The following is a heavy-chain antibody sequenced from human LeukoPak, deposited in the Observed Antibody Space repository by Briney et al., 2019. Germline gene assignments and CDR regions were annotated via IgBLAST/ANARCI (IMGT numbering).Heavy chain of an antibody. CDR2: IRYDGSNE. D-gene: IGHD1-1*01. CDR3: AKVVLLQRDLDL. CDR1: GFTFRDHA. Sequence: PGGSLRLSCAASGFTFRDHAMHWVRQAPGKGLEWVAFIRYDGSNEDYADSVKGRFTISRDNSKNAVYLQMTSLRAEDTALYYCAKVVLLQRDLDLWGQGTLVTVSS. J-gene: IGHJ5*02. V-gene: IGHV3-30*02.